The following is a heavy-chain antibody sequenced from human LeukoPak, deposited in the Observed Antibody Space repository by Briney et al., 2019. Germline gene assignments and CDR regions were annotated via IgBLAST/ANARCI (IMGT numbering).Heavy chain of an antibody. D-gene: IGHD1-26*01. V-gene: IGHV1-2*04. J-gene: IGHJ3*02. CDR3: AREWVGATSDAFDI. Sequence: ASVKVSCKASGYTFTGYYMHWVRQAPGQGLEWMGWINPNSGGTNYAQKFQGWVTMTRDTSISTAYMELSSLRSEDTAVYYCAREWVGATSDAFDIWGQGTMVTVSS. CDR2: INPNSGGT. CDR1: GYTFTGYY.